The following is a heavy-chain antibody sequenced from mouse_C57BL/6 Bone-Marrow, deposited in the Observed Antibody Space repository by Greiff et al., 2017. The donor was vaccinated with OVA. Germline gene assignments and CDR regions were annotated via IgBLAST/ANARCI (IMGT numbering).Heavy chain of an antibody. J-gene: IGHJ2*01. CDR1: GYTFTSYW. CDR3: ARGGTGY. Sequence: QVQLQQPGAELVKPGASVKMSCKASGYTFTSYWITWVKQRPGQGLEWIGDIYPGSGSTNYTEKFKSKATLTVGTSSSTAYMQLSSLTAEDAAVYYCARGGTGYWGQGTTLAVSS. V-gene: IGHV1-55*01. CDR2: IYPGSGST. D-gene: IGHD3-3*01.